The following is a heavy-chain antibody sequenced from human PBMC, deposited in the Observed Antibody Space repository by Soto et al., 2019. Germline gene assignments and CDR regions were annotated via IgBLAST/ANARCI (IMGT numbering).Heavy chain of an antibody. Sequence: ASVKVSCKVSGYSLTELSMHWLRQAPGKGLEWMGGFDPEDGETIYAQKFQGRVTMSEDTSTETAYMELSSLRSEDTAVYYCATEDYSSNWSFDYWGQGTLVTVSS. CDR3: ATEDYSSNWSFDY. D-gene: IGHD6-13*01. CDR1: GYSLTELS. J-gene: IGHJ4*02. V-gene: IGHV1-24*01. CDR2: FDPEDGET.